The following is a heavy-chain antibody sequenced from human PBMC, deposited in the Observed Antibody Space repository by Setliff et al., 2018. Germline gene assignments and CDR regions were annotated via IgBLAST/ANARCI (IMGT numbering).Heavy chain of an antibody. CDR1: GYTFTSYG. V-gene: IGHV1-69*10. CDR3: ARGGIAARPGSWVYFDY. D-gene: IGHD6-6*01. Sequence: ASVKVSCKASGYTFTSYGISWVRQAPGQGLEWMGGIIPILGIANYAQKFQGRVTITADESTSTAYMELSSLRSEDTAMYYCARGGIAARPGSWVYFDYWGQGTLVTVSS. CDR2: IIPILGIA. J-gene: IGHJ4*02.